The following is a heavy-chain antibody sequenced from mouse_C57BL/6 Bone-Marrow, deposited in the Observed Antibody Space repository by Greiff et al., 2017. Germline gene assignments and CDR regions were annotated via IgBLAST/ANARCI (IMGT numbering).Heavy chain of an antibody. Sequence: VQLQQSGAELVRPGTSVKVSCKASGYAFTNYLIEWVKQRPGQGLEWIGVINPGSGGTNYNEKFKGKATLTAVKSSSTAYMQLSSLTSEDSAVYFCARWGDYWGQGTLVTVSA. CDR2: INPGSGGT. J-gene: IGHJ3*01. V-gene: IGHV1-54*01. CDR1: GYAFTNYL. CDR3: ARWGDY.